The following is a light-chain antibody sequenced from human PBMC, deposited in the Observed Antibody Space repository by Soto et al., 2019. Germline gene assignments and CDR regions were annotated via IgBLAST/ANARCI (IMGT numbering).Light chain of an antibody. CDR1: QSISSW. J-gene: IGKJ2*01. V-gene: IGKV1-5*03. CDR2: KAS. CDR3: QQYNSYHT. Sequence: DIQMTQSPSTLSASVGDRVTITCRASQSISSWLAWYQQKPGKAPKLLIYKASSLESGVPSRFSGSGSGTEFTLTISSLQPDDFATYYCQQYNSYHTFGQGTNLEIK.